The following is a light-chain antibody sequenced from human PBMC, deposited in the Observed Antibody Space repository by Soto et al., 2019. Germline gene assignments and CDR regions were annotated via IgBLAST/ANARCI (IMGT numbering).Light chain of an antibody. V-gene: IGLV1-44*01. J-gene: IGLJ3*02. CDR3: VAWDDSLNGWM. CDR1: RSNFGSNS. Sequence: QSVLIQPPSASGTPGQRVTISCSGSRSNFGSNSANWYQQLPGTAPRLLIYSNHQRPSGVPDRFSGSKSGTSASLAISGLQSEDEADYYCVAWDDSLNGWMFGGGTKLTVL. CDR2: SNH.